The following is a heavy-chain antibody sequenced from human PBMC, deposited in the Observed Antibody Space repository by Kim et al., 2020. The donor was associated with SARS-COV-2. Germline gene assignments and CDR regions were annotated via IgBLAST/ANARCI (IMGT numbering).Heavy chain of an antibody. CDR1: GYTFTSYA. J-gene: IGHJ6*03. CDR2: INAGNGNT. D-gene: IGHD6-13*01. CDR3: ARESDSSSWYDYYYMDV. Sequence: ASVKVSCKASGYTFTSYAMHWVRQAPGQRLEWMGWINAGNGNTKYSQKFQGRVTITRDTSASTAYMELSSLRSEDTAVYYCARESDSSSWYDYYYMDVWGKGTTVTVSS. V-gene: IGHV1-3*01.